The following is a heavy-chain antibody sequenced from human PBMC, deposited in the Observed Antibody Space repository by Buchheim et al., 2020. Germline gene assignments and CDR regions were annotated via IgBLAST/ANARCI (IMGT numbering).Heavy chain of an antibody. Sequence: QVQLVQSGAEVKKPGASVKVSCKASGYTFTGFYMHWVRQAPGQGLEWMAWINPNSGDTNYAQKFQGRVTVTRDTSISPAYMELSRLRSDDTAVYYCARDQSGSALERFDYWGQGTL. D-gene: IGHD3-10*01. CDR2: INPNSGDT. V-gene: IGHV1-2*02. CDR3: ARDQSGSALERFDY. J-gene: IGHJ4*02. CDR1: GYTFTGFY.